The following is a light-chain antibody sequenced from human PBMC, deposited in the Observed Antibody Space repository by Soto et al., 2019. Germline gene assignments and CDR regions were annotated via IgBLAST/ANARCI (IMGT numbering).Light chain of an antibody. CDR3: CSYAGSPTFVV. Sequence: QSALTQPASVSGSPGQAITISCTGTSSDVGTYNLVSWYQQHPGKAPEFIIYEVNKRPSGVSNRFSGSKSGNTASLTISGLQAEDEADYYCCSYAGSPTFVVFGGGTQLTVL. J-gene: IGLJ7*01. V-gene: IGLV2-23*02. CDR1: SSDVGTYNL. CDR2: EVN.